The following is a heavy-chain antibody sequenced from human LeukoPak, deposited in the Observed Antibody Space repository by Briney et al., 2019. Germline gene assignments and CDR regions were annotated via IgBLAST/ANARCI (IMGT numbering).Heavy chain of an antibody. Sequence: PSETLSLTCTVSGGSISSYYWSWIRQPPGKGLEWIGYIYYSGSTNYNPSLKSRVTISVGTSKNQFSLKLSSVTAADTAVYYCARVLDTAMDSYYFDYWGQGTLVTVSS. CDR1: GGSISSYY. D-gene: IGHD5-18*01. V-gene: IGHV4-59*01. J-gene: IGHJ4*02. CDR3: ARVLDTAMDSYYFDY. CDR2: IYYSGST.